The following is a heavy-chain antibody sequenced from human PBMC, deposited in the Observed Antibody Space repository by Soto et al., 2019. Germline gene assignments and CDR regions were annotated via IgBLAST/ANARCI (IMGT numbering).Heavy chain of an antibody. V-gene: IGHV1-3*01. CDR1: GYMFTNFA. D-gene: IGHD2-21*02. CDR3: ARAYCGGVCVPGDY. CDR2: INVGNGNT. Sequence: ASVKVSCKASGYMFTNFAMHWVRQAPGQRLEWMGWINVGNGNTKYSQKFQGRVTITRDTSASAAYMELSSLRSDDTAVYYCARAYCGGVCVPGDYWGQGTLVTVSS. J-gene: IGHJ4*02.